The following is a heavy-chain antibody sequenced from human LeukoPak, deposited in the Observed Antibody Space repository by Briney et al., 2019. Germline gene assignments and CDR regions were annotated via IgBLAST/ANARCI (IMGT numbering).Heavy chain of an antibody. J-gene: IGHJ6*02. V-gene: IGHV1-8*01. CDR2: MNPNSGNT. CDR3: AIPGGRDGYNYWHYYYYGMDV. CDR1: GHTFTSYD. Sequence: ASVKVSCKASGHTFTSYDINWVRQAPGQGLEWMGWMNPNSGNTGYAQKFQGRVTMTRNTSISTAYMELSSLRSEDTAVYYCAIPGGRDGYNYWHYYYYGMDVWGQGTTVTVSS. D-gene: IGHD5-24*01.